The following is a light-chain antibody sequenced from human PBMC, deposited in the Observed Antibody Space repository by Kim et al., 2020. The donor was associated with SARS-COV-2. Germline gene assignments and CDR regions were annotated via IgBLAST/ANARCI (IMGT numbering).Light chain of an antibody. V-gene: IGKV1-5*03. CDR2: KAS. Sequence: DIQMTQSPSTLSASVADRVTITCRASQSISNWLAWYQQKPGKAPKVLIYKASTLESGVPSRFSGSGSGTEFTLTISSLQPDDFATYYCQQYDTTPPTFGGGTKVEI. J-gene: IGKJ4*01. CDR1: QSISNW. CDR3: QQYDTTPPT.